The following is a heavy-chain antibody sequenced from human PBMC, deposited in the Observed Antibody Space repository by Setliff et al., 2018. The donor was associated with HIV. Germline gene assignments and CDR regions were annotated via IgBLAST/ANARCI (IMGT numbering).Heavy chain of an antibody. J-gene: IGHJ4*02. CDR1: GGSISSAY. CDR3: ARGGAFCGRDSCYYLDY. V-gene: IGHV4-4*08. CDR2: MYASGNT. D-gene: IGHD2-21*02. Sequence: PSETLSLTCAVSGGSISSAYWSWVRQPPGKGLEWIGYMYASGNTKNNASLKSRVTMSVDTSKNQFSLKLTSVTAADTAVYYCARGGAFCGRDSCYYLDYWGQGILVTVSS.